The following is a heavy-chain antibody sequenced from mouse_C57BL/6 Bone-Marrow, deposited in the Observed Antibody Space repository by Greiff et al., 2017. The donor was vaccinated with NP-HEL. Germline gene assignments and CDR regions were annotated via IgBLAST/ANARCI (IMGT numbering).Heavy chain of an antibody. Sequence: VKLMESGPGLVAPSQSLSITCTVSGFSLTSYGVHWVRQPPGKGLEWLVVIWSDGSTTYNSALKSRLSISKDNSKSQVFLKMNSLQTDDTAMYYCARHAYYYGSSYWYFDVWGTGTTVTVSS. D-gene: IGHD1-1*01. CDR2: IWSDGST. CDR1: GFSLTSYG. CDR3: ARHAYYYGSSYWYFDV. J-gene: IGHJ1*03. V-gene: IGHV2-6-1*01.